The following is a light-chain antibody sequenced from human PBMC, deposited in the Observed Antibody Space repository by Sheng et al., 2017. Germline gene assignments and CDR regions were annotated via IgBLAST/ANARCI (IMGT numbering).Light chain of an antibody. CDR2: GAS. V-gene: IGKV3-15*01. CDR3: QQYHNWPLT. Sequence: EIVMTQSPATLSVSPGERATLSCRASQSISSNLAWYQQKPGQAPRLLIYGASTRATGIPARFSGSGSGTEFTLTISSQQSEDFAVYYCQQYHNWPLTFGGGTKVEIK. J-gene: IGKJ4*01. CDR1: QSISSN.